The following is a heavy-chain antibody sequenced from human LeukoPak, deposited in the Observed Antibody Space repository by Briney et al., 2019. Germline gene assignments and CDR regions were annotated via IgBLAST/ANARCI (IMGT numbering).Heavy chain of an antibody. V-gene: IGHV4-39*07. J-gene: IGHJ4*02. CDR3: ARDIGRNVADY. D-gene: IGHD3-10*01. Sequence: SETLSLSCTVSGGSISSSSYYWGWIRQPPGKGLEWIGSIYYSGSTYYNPSLKSRVTISVDTSKNQFSLKLSSVTAADTAVYYCARDIGRNVADYWGQGTLVTVSS. CDR1: GGSISSSSYY. CDR2: IYYSGST.